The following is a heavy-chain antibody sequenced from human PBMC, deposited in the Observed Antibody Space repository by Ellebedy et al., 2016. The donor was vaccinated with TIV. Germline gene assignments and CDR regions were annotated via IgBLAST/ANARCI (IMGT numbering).Heavy chain of an antibody. D-gene: IGHD2-15*01. Sequence: ASVKVSCKASGYTFTGYYMHWVRQAPGQGLEWMGWINPNSGGTNYAQKFQGRVTMTRDTSISTAYMELSRLRSDDTAVYYCARDLGYCSGGSCTRDPEAGYFDYWGQGTLVTVSS. J-gene: IGHJ4*02. V-gene: IGHV1-2*02. CDR3: ARDLGYCSGGSCTRDPEAGYFDY. CDR2: INPNSGGT. CDR1: GYTFTGYY.